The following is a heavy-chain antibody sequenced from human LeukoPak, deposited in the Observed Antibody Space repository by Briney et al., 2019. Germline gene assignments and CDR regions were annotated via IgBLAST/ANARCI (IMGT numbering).Heavy chain of an antibody. J-gene: IGHJ4*02. CDR2: ISSSSSYI. V-gene: IGHV3-21*01. D-gene: IGHD3-10*01. Sequence: GGSLRLSCAASGFTFSSYSMNWVRQAPGKGLEWVSSISSSSSYIYYADSVKGRFTISRDNAKNSLYLQMNSLRAEDTAVYYCARATMVRGVPRSDYFDYWGQGTLVTVSS. CDR3: ARATMVRGVPRSDYFDY. CDR1: GFTFSSYS.